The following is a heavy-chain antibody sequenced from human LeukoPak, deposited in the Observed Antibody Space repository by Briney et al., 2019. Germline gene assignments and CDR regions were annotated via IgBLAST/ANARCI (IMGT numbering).Heavy chain of an antibody. CDR3: ARDPGTIFDVLNYHFDY. V-gene: IGHV3-48*01. J-gene: IGHJ4*02. Sequence: GGSLRLSCAASGFTFTSYSMNWVRQAPGKGLGWVSNLRDGGTTTIYADSVQGRFTISRDNFKNTLYLQMNSLTAEDTAIYYCARDPGTIFDVLNYHFDYWGQGTLVTVSS. CDR1: GFTFTSYS. CDR2: LRDGGTTT. D-gene: IGHD3-3*01.